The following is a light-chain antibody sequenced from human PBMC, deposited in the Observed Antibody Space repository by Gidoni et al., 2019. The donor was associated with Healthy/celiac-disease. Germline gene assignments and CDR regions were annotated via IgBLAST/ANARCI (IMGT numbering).Light chain of an antibody. CDR2: AAS. Sequence: DIQMTQSPSSLSASVGDRVTITCRASQSISSYLNWYQQKPGKAPKLLIYAASSLQSGVPSRFSGSGSGTDFTLTNSSLQPEDFATYYCQQSYSTPLTFXGXTKVEIK. CDR3: QQSYSTPLT. V-gene: IGKV1-39*01. J-gene: IGKJ4*01. CDR1: QSISSY.